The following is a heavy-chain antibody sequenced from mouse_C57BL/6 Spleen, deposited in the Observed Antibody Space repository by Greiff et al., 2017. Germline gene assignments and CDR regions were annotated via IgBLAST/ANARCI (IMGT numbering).Heavy chain of an antibody. CDR3: TIFPDY. CDR1: GYTFTDYE. J-gene: IGHJ2*01. V-gene: IGHV1-15*01. Sequence: VHLVESGAELVRPGASVTLSCKASGYTFTDYEMHWVKQTPVHGLEWIGAIDPETGGTAYNQKFKGKAILTADKSSSTAYMELRSLTSEDSAVYYCTIFPDYWGQGTTLTVSS. CDR2: IDPETGGT.